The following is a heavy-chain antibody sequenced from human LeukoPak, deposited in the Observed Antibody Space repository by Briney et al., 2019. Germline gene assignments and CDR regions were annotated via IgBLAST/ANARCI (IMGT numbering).Heavy chain of an antibody. J-gene: IGHJ4*02. CDR1: GYSFTTYW. Sequence: GESLKISCEGSGYSFTTYWIGWVRQMPGKGLEWMGIIYPGDSDTRYSTSFQGQVTISVDKSIGTAYLQWSSLKASDTAMYYCARSNDYGYYFDYWGQGTLVTVSS. CDR3: ARSNDYGYYFDY. V-gene: IGHV5-51*01. CDR2: IYPGDSDT. D-gene: IGHD4-17*01.